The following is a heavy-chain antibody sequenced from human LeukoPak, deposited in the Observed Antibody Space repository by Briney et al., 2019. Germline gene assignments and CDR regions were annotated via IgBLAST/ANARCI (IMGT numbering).Heavy chain of an antibody. CDR2: ISSRGDSI. CDR1: GFTFSDYY. Sequence: GGSLRLSCAASGFTFSDYYMSWIRQAPGKGLEWISYISSRGDSIQYADSVKGRFTMSRDNAKNSVHLQMSSLRAEDTAVYYCARGPGTSLNWFDPWGQGTLVTVSS. D-gene: IGHD1-1*01. CDR3: ARGPGTSLNWFDP. V-gene: IGHV3-11*01. J-gene: IGHJ5*02.